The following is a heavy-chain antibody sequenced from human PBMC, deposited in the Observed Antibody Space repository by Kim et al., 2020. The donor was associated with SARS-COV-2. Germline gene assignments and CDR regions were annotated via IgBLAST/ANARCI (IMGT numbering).Heavy chain of an antibody. Sequence: GGSLRLSCAASGFTFSSYWMSWVRQAPGKGLEWVANIKQDGSEKYYVDSVKGRFTISRDNAKNSLYLQMNSLRAEDTAVYYCAREGGYDYVWGSYRPYYYYGMDVWGQGTTVTVSS. D-gene: IGHD3-16*02. CDR1: GFTFSSYW. CDR2: IKQDGSEK. CDR3: AREGGYDYVWGSYRPYYYYGMDV. V-gene: IGHV3-7*03. J-gene: IGHJ6*02.